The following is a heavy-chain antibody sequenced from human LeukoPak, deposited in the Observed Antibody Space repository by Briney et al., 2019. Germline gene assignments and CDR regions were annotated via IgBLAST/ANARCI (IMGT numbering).Heavy chain of an antibody. CDR3: ASRDDAFDI. CDR1: GGSFSGYY. Sequence: PSETLSFTCAVYGGSFSGYYWSWIRQPPGKGLEWIGEINHSGSTNYNPSLKSRVTISVDTSKNQFSLKLSSVTAADTAVYYCASRDDAFDIWGQGTMVTVSS. CDR2: INHSGST. J-gene: IGHJ3*02. V-gene: IGHV4-34*01. D-gene: IGHD3-10*01.